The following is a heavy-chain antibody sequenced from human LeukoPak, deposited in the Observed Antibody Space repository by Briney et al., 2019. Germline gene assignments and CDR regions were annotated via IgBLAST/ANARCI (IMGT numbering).Heavy chain of an antibody. V-gene: IGHV3-20*04. D-gene: IGHD3-22*01. J-gene: IGHJ4*02. Sequence: GGSLRLPCAASGFTFDDYGMSWVRQAPGKGLEWVSGINWNGGSTGYADSVKGRFTISRDNAKNSLYLQMNSLRAEDTALYYCARGYYYDSSGYPGDYWGQGTLVTVSS. CDR3: ARGYYYDSSGYPGDY. CDR2: INWNGGST. CDR1: GFTFDDYG.